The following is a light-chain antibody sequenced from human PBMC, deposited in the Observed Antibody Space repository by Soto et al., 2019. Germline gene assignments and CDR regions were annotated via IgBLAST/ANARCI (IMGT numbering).Light chain of an antibody. Sequence: QAVVTQSSSASASLGSSVKLTCTLSSGHSSYIIAWHQQQPGKAPRYLMKLEGSGSYNKGSGFPDRFSGSRSGADRYLTISSLQSEDEADYYCETWDSNSWVFGGGTKLTVL. J-gene: IGLJ3*02. CDR2: LEGSGSY. CDR3: ETWDSNSWV. V-gene: IGLV4-60*03. CDR1: SGHSSYI.